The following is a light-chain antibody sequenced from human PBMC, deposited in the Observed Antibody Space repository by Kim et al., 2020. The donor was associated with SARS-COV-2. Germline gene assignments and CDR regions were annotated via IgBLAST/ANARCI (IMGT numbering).Light chain of an antibody. V-gene: IGLV1-44*01. CDR1: TSNLEPNT. CDR2: TNN. CDR3: AAWEDSPDGYVV. Sequence: RVSISCSASTSNLEPNTVNWYQQLPGAAPKLLIHTNNQRPSGVPDRFSGSRFGTSASLTISGLQSEDEADYFCAAWEDSPDGYVVFGGGTQLTVL. J-gene: IGLJ2*01.